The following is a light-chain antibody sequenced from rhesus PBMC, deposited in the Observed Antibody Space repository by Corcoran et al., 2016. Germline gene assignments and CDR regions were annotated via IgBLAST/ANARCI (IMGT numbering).Light chain of an antibody. CDR2: KAS. CDR1: QSISSW. J-gene: IGKJ1*01. CDR3: QQYSSSPWT. V-gene: IGKV1-22*01. Sequence: DIQMTQSPSSLSASVGDTVTITCRASQSISSWLAWYQQKPGKAPKLLIYKASTLQSGVPSRFSGSGSGTDVTLTISSLQSEEFATYYCQQYSSSPWTFGQGTKVEIK.